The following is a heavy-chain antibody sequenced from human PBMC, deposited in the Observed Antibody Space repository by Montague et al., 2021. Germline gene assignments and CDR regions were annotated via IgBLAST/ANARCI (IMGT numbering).Heavy chain of an antibody. CDR2: IKYDGSRT. Sequence: SLRLSCAASGFTFSNYWMHWVRQAPGKGLVWVSHIKYDGSRTGYADSVKGRFTISRDNAKNTLYLQMNSLRVDDTAVYYCARSALAAALDPWGQGALVTVSS. V-gene: IGHV3-74*01. CDR3: ARSALAAALDP. J-gene: IGHJ5*02. CDR1: GFTFSNYW. D-gene: IGHD6-25*01.